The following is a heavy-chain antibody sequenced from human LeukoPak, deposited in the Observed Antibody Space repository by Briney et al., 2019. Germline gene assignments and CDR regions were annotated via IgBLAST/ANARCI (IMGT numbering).Heavy chain of an antibody. D-gene: IGHD3-22*01. CDR2: IIPIFGTA. CDR3: AMNRYYYDSSGYYFDY. CDR1: GGTFSSYA. V-gene: IGHV1-69*01. J-gene: IGHJ4*02. Sequence: ASVKVSRKASGGTFSSYAISWVRQAPGQGLEWMGGIIPIFGTANYAQKFQGRVTITADESTSTAYMELSSLRSEDTAVYYCAMNRYYYDSSGYYFDYWGQGTLVTVSS.